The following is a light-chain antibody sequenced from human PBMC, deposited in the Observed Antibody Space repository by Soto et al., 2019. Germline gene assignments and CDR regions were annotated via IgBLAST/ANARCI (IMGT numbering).Light chain of an antibody. CDR1: QSVSSSY. J-gene: IGKJ1*01. CDR3: QQYVTSPRT. CDR2: ATS. Sequence: EIVLTQSPGTLSLSPGERATLSCRASQSVSSSYLAWYQQKPGQAPRLLMYATSNRATDIPDRFSGSGSGTDFTLTISRLEPEDFAVYYCQQYVTSPRTFGQGIKVEIK. V-gene: IGKV3-20*01.